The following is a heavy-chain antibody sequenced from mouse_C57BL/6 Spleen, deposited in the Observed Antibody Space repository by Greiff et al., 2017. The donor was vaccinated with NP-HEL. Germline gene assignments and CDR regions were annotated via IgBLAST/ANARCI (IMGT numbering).Heavy chain of an antibody. CDR1: GYAFSSSW. CDR3: AREGLLRYYAMDY. J-gene: IGHJ4*01. Sequence: VQLQQSGPELVKPGASAKISCKASGYAFSSSWMNWVKQRPGKGLEWIGRIYPGDGDTNYNGKFKGKATLTADKSSSTAYMQLSSLTSEDSAVYFCAREGLLRYYAMDYWGQGTSVTVSS. D-gene: IGHD1-1*01. CDR2: IYPGDGDT. V-gene: IGHV1-82*01.